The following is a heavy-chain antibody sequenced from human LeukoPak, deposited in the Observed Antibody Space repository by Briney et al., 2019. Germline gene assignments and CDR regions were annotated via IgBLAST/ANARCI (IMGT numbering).Heavy chain of an antibody. D-gene: IGHD5-18*01. Sequence: SETLSLTWAVYGGSFSGYYWSWIRQPPGKGLEWIWEINHSGSTNYNPSLKSRVTISVDTSKNQFSLKLSSVTAADTAVYYCARSRQVGTAMVVSRYDYWGQGTLVTVSS. CDR1: GGSFSGYY. J-gene: IGHJ4*02. CDR2: INHSGST. CDR3: ARSRQVGTAMVVSRYDY. V-gene: IGHV4-34*01.